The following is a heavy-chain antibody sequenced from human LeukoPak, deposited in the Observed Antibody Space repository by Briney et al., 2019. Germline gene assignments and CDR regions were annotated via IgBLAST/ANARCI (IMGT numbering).Heavy chain of an antibody. CDR2: INPNSGGT. CDR3: ARRLGAGTTLGY. Sequence: ASVKVPCKASGYTFTGYYIHWVRQAPGQGLERMGWINPNSGGTNYAQNFQGTVTMTRDTSTSTAYMELSRLRSDDTAVYYCARRLGAGTTLGYWGQGTLVTVSS. CDR1: GYTFTGYY. D-gene: IGHD1-1*01. V-gene: IGHV1-2*02. J-gene: IGHJ4*02.